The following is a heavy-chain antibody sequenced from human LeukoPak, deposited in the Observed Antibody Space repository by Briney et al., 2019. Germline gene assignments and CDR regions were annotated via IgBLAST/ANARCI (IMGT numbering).Heavy chain of an antibody. CDR1: GGSISSYY. CDR3: ARGMATIPFDY. J-gene: IGHJ4*02. CDR2: IYHSGST. Sequence: PSETLSLTCTVSGGSISSYYWSWIRQPPGKGLEWIGYIYHSGSTYYNPSLKSRVTISVDRSKNQFSLKLSSVTAADTAVYYCARGMATIPFDYWGQGTLVTVSS. V-gene: IGHV4-59*12. D-gene: IGHD5-12*01.